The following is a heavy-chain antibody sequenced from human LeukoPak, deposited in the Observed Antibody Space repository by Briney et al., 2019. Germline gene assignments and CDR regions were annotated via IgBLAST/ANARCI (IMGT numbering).Heavy chain of an antibody. J-gene: IGHJ4*02. Sequence: ASVKVSCKASGYTFTSYAMHWVRQAPGQRLEWMGWINAGNGNTKYSQKFQGRVTITRDTSASTAYMELSSLRSEDTAVYYCARDGIPYRLLISEFDYWGQGTLVTVSS. CDR1: GYTFTSYA. V-gene: IGHV1-3*01. CDR3: ARDGIPYRLLISEFDY. CDR2: INAGNGNT. D-gene: IGHD2-2*01.